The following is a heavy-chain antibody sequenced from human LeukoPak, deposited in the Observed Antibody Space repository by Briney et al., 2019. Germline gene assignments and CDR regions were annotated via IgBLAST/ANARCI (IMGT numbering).Heavy chain of an antibody. V-gene: IGHV3-48*03. CDR3: ARAPRLAVAGTEFDY. Sequence: QSGGSLRLSCAASGFTFSSYEMNWVRQAPGKGLEWVSYISSSGSTIYYADSVKGRFTISRDNAKNSLYLQMNSLRAEDTAVYYCARAPRLAVAGTEFDYWGQRTLVTVSS. J-gene: IGHJ4*02. CDR1: GFTFSSYE. D-gene: IGHD6-19*01. CDR2: ISSSGSTI.